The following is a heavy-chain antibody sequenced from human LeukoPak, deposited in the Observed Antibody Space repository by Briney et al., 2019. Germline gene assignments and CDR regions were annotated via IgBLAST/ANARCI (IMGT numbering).Heavy chain of an antibody. CDR3: ARDPRYSSSWYNPN. J-gene: IGHJ4*02. Sequence: GGSLRLSCAASGFTFGSYSMNWVRQAPGKGLEWVSSISSSSSYIYYADSAKGRFTISRDNAKNSLYLQMNSLRAEDTAVYYCARDPRYSSSWYNPNWGQGTLVTVSS. CDR1: GFTFGSYS. D-gene: IGHD6-13*01. V-gene: IGHV3-21*01. CDR2: ISSSSSYI.